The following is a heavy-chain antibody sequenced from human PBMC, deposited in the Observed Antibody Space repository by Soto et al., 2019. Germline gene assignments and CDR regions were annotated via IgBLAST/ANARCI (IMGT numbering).Heavy chain of an antibody. J-gene: IGHJ3*02. CDR2: ISYDGSNK. Sequence: QVQLVESGGGVVQPGRSLRLSCAASGFTFSSYGMHWVRQAPGKGLEWVAVISYDGSNKYYADSVKGRFTISRDNSKNTLYLQMNSLSAEDTDVYYCAKEHPVAATNGPVAFDIWGQGTMVTVSS. CDR3: AKEHPVAATNGPVAFDI. V-gene: IGHV3-30*18. D-gene: IGHD2-15*01. CDR1: GFTFSSYG.